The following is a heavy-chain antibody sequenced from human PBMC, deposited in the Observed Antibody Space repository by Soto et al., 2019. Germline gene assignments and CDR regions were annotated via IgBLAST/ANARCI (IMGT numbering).Heavy chain of an antibody. V-gene: IGHV4-59*08. CDR2: VHHSGGS. CDR3: ARQGFGPLHGLVDV. J-gene: IGHJ6*02. D-gene: IGHD3-10*01. CDR1: GGSINSYY. Sequence: QVQLQESGPGLVKPSETLSLSCTVSGGSINSYYWSWIRQSPGKRMEWIGYVHHSGGSSYNPSLQSRVAISLDTSKSQFSLKVTSVTATDTAVYYCARQGFGPLHGLVDVWGQGTTVTVSS.